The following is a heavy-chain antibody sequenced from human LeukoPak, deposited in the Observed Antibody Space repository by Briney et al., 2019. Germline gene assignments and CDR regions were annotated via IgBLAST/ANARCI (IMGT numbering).Heavy chain of an antibody. CDR3: ARKNIAAAAFDF. Sequence: GGSLRLSCTASAFTFSSYEMNWVRQAPGKGLEWVSYISSRATTIYYADSVKGRFTISRDNAKNSLYLQMNSLRAEDTAVYYCARKNIAAAAFDFWGQGTLVTVSS. V-gene: IGHV3-48*03. CDR2: ISSRATTI. J-gene: IGHJ4*02. CDR1: AFTFSSYE. D-gene: IGHD6-13*01.